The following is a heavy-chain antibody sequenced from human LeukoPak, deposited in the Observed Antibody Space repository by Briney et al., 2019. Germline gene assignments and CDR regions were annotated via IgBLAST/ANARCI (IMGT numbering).Heavy chain of an antibody. J-gene: IGHJ4*02. CDR2: ISGRSSTI. Sequence: PGGSLRLSCAASGFTFSSYEMNWVRQAPGKGLEWVSYISGRSSTIYYADSVKGRFTISRDNAENSMYLQMNSLRAEDTAVYYCARDRIKSGSYYFDYWGQGTLVTVSS. D-gene: IGHD1-26*01. CDR1: GFTFSSYE. V-gene: IGHV3-48*03. CDR3: ARDRIKSGSYYFDY.